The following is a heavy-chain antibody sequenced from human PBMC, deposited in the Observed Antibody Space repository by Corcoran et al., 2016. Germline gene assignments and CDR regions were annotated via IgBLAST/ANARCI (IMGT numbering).Heavy chain of an antibody. V-gene: IGHV1-69*01. J-gene: IGHJ4*02. CDR3: RRVGEYSSGPDYFDY. CDR1: GGTFSSYA. D-gene: IGHD6-19*01. CDR2: IIPIFGTA. Sequence: QVQLVQSGAEVKKPGSSVKVSCKASGGTFSSYAISWVRQAPGQGLEWMGGIIPIFGTANYAQKLQGRVTITADESTSTAYMELSSLRSEDTAVYYCRRVGEYSSGPDYFDYWGQGTLVTVSS.